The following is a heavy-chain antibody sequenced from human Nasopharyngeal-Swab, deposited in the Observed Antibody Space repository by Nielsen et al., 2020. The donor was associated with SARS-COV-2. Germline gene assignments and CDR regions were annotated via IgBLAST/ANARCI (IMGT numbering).Heavy chain of an antibody. CDR3: ARALTTVVTYYYYYMDV. D-gene: IGHD4-23*01. CDR2: IKQDGSEK. V-gene: IGHV3-7*01. J-gene: IGHJ6*03. Sequence: GESLKISCAASGFTFSSYWTSWVRQAPGKGLEWVANIKQDGSEKYYVDSVKGRFTISRDNAKNSLYLQMNSLRAEDTAVYYCARALTTVVTYYYYYMDVWGKGTTVTVSS. CDR1: GFTFSSYW.